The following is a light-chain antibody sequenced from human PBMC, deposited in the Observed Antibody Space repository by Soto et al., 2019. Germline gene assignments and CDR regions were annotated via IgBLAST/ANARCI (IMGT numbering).Light chain of an antibody. J-gene: IGKJ1*01. CDR1: QSISSW. Sequence: DIQMTQSPSTLSGSVGDRVTITCRASQSISSWLAWYQQKPGKAPKLLIFDAFSLESGVPSRFSGSRSGTEFTLTTSSLQPDDFATYYCQQYNSYLWTFGQGTKVDIK. V-gene: IGKV1-5*01. CDR3: QQYNSYLWT. CDR2: DAF.